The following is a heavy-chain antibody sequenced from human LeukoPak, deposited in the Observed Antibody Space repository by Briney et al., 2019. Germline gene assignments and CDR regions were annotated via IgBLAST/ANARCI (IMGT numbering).Heavy chain of an antibody. CDR3: ARDSTYYYDSGSSGPHYFDS. CDR2: ISGSGGST. J-gene: IGHJ4*02. D-gene: IGHD3-10*01. CDR1: GFTFSSYA. Sequence: GGSLRLSCAASGFTFSSYAMSWVRQAPGKGLEWVSAISGSGGSTYYADSVKGRFTISRDNSKNTLYLQLNSLRAEDTAVYYCARDSTYYYDSGSSGPHYFDSWGQGTLVTVSS. V-gene: IGHV3-23*01.